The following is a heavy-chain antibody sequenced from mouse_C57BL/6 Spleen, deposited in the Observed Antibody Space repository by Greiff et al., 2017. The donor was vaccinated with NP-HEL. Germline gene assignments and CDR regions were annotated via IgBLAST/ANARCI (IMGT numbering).Heavy chain of an antibody. D-gene: IGHD1-1*01. Sequence: QVQLQQSGAELVRPGTSVKVSCKASGYAFTNYLIEWVKQRPGQGLEWIGVINPGSGGTKYNEKFKGKATLTADKSSSTAYLQLSSLTSEDSSVYFCARSLVSSYVAWFAYWGQGTLVTVSA. V-gene: IGHV1-54*01. CDR2: INPGSGGT. J-gene: IGHJ3*01. CDR1: GYAFTNYL. CDR3: ARSLVSSYVAWFAY.